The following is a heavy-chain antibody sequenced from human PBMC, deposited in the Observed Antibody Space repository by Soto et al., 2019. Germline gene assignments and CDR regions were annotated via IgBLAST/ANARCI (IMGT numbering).Heavy chain of an antibody. CDR2: IYYSGST. CDR1: GCSMSSSSYY. Sequence: SETLSLTCTVSGCSMSSSSYYWVWIRQPPGKGLEWIGSIYYSGSTYYNPSLKSRVTISVDTSKNQFSLKLSSVTAADTAVYYCARSHDYDYVWGSYRRVYGMDVWGQGTTVTSP. J-gene: IGHJ6*02. CDR3: ARSHDYDYVWGSYRRVYGMDV. V-gene: IGHV4-39*01. D-gene: IGHD3-16*02.